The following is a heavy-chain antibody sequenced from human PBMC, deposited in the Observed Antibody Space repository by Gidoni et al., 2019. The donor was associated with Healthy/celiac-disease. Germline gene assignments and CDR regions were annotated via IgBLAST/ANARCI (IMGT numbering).Heavy chain of an antibody. J-gene: IGHJ4*02. Sequence: QMPLVQSGPEVKKPGTSVKVSCKASGFTFTSSAVQWVRQARGQRLEWIGWIVVGSSNTNYAQKFQERVTITRDMSTSTAYMELSSLRSEDTAVYYCAADFNYIWGSYRKFDYWGQGTLVTVSS. CDR3: AADFNYIWGSYRKFDY. CDR1: GFTFTSSA. V-gene: IGHV1-58*01. CDR2: IVVGSSNT. D-gene: IGHD3-16*02.